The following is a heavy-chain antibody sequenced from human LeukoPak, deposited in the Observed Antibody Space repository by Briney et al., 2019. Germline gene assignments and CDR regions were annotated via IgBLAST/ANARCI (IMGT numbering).Heavy chain of an antibody. CDR3: ARLVRGVRKGWFDP. V-gene: IGHV4-59*01. D-gene: IGHD3-10*01. CDR1: GGSISSYY. CDR2: IYYSGST. J-gene: IGHJ5*02. Sequence: PSETLSLTCTVSGGSISSYYWSWIRQPPGKGLEWIGYIYYSGSTNYNPSLKSRVTISVDTSKNQFSLKLSSVTAADTAVYYCARLVRGVRKGWFDPWGQGTLVTVSS.